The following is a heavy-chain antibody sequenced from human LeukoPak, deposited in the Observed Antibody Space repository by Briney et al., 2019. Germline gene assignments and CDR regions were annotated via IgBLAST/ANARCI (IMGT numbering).Heavy chain of an antibody. CDR3: ARAPAMAYFDY. CDR1: GGSFSSGSYY. V-gene: IGHV4-31*03. J-gene: IGHJ4*02. CDR2: ISNTGNA. Sequence: MTSQTLSLTCTVSGGSFSSGSYYWSWIRQHPGKGLEWIGYISNTGNAYYDPSLKSRVSISIDTSKRQFSLKVRSVTAADTAVYYCARAPAMAYFDYWGQGTLVSVSS. D-gene: IGHD3-16*01.